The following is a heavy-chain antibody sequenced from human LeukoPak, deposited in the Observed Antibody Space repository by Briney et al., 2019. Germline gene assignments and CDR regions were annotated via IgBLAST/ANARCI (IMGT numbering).Heavy chain of an antibody. Sequence: GGSLRLSCAASGFTFSNYAMNWVRQAPGKGLEWVSLIIGSSGATFYADSVKGRFTISRDHSKNTLYLQMNSLRAKDTAVYYCAKGGYDYVEIGYFDYWGQGTLVTVSS. V-gene: IGHV3-23*01. CDR3: AKGGYDYVEIGYFDY. CDR1: GFTFSNYA. CDR2: IIGSSGAT. D-gene: IGHD5-12*01. J-gene: IGHJ4*02.